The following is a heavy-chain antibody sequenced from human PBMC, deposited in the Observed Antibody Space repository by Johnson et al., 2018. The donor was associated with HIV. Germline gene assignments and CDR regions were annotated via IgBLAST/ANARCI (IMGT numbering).Heavy chain of an antibody. CDR2: ISADGSNK. Sequence: QVQLVESGGDVVQPGTSLRLSCEASGLILSGYGLHWVRQAPGKGLEWVAVISADGSNKYYADSVKGRFTISRDNSKNTLYLQMNSLRAEDTAVYYCARGGCSGGSCYSHDAFDIWGQGTMVTVSS. CDR1: GLILSGYG. J-gene: IGHJ3*02. CDR3: ARGGCSGGSCYSHDAFDI. V-gene: IGHV3-30*19. D-gene: IGHD2-15*01.